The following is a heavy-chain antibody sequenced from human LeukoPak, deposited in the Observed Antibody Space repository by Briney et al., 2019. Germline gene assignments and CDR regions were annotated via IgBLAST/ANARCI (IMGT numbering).Heavy chain of an antibody. CDR2: ISDDGTNT. J-gene: IGHJ6*03. Sequence: GGSLRLSCAASGFTFSSHWMHWVRQAPGKGLVWVSRISDDGTNTNYADSVKGRFTISRDNAKNSLYLQMDSLRAEDTAVYYCARPDYDFWSGSPGGNYMDVWGKGTTVTVSS. CDR3: ARPDYDFWSGSPGGNYMDV. CDR1: GFTFSSHW. D-gene: IGHD3-3*01. V-gene: IGHV3-74*01.